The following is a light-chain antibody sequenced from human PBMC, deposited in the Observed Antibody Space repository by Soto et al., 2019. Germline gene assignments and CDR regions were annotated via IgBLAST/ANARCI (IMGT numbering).Light chain of an antibody. Sequence: DIQMTQSPSTLSASVGDRVTITCRASQSISSWLAWYQQKPGKVPKLLIYKASSLESGVPSRFIGSGSGTEFTLTISSLQPDEFATYYGQQYNSYPWTFGQGTKVEIK. V-gene: IGKV1-5*03. CDR1: QSISSW. CDR2: KAS. J-gene: IGKJ1*01. CDR3: QQYNSYPWT.